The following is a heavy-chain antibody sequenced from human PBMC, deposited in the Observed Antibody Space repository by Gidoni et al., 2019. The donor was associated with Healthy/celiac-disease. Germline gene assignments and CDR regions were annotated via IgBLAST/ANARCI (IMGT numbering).Heavy chain of an antibody. Sequence: QVQLQQWGAGLLKPSETLSLTCAVYGGSFSGYYWSWIRQPPGKGLEWIGEINHSGSTNYNPSLKSRVTISVDTSKIQFSLKLSSVTAADTAVYYCARRSCSGGSCYPYHDAFDIWGQGTMVTVSS. D-gene: IGHD2-15*01. V-gene: IGHV4-34*01. CDR2: INHSGST. J-gene: IGHJ3*02. CDR1: GGSFSGYY. CDR3: ARRSCSGGSCYPYHDAFDI.